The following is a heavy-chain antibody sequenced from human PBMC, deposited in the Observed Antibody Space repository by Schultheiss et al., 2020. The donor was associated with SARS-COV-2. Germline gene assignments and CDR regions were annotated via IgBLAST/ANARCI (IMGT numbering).Heavy chain of an antibody. CDR2: ISYDGSNK. Sequence: GGSLRLSCAASGFSFLSYAMHWVRQAPGKGLEWVAVISYDGSNKYYADSVKGRFTISRDNSKNSLYLQMNSLRAEDTAVYYCARGYCSSTSCDKGGPGYYYYMDVWGKGTTVTVSS. V-gene: IGHV3-30*04. D-gene: IGHD2-2*02. CDR3: ARGYCSSTSCDKGGPGYYYYMDV. CDR1: GFSFLSYA. J-gene: IGHJ6*03.